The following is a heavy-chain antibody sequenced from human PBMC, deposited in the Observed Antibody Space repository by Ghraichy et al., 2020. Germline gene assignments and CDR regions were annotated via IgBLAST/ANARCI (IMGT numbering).Heavy chain of an antibody. CDR3: ARNGAGVAPAAAPYYYYGMDV. D-gene: IGHD2-2*01. CDR1: EFTFSSYW. J-gene: IGHJ6*02. Sequence: SCAASEFTFSSYWMSWVRQAPGKGLEWVANIKGDGSEKYYVDSVKGRFTISRDNAKDSLYRQMNSLRAEDTAVYYCARNGAGVAPAAAPYYYYGMDVWGQETTVTVSS. CDR2: IKGDGSEK. V-gene: IGHV3-7*01.